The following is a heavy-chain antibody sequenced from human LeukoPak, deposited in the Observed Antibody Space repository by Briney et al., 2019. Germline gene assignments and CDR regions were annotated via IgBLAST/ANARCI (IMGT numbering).Heavy chain of an antibody. J-gene: IGHJ4*02. CDR1: GYTFTGYY. V-gene: IGHV1-2*02. CDR3: ARDVDYYDSSGYYYDFDY. D-gene: IGHD3-22*01. Sequence: ASVKVSCKASGYTFTGYYMHWVRQAPGQGLEWMGWINPNTGGTNYAQKFQGRVTMTRDTSISTASMELSRLRSDDTAVYYCARDVDYYDSSGYYYDFDYWGQGTLVTVSS. CDR2: INPNTGGT.